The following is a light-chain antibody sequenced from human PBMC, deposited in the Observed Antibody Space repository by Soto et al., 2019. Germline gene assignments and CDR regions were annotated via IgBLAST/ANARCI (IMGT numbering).Light chain of an antibody. J-gene: IGLJ2*01. CDR1: SSNIGSNY. CDR2: DND. Sequence: QSVLTQPPSVSAAPGQKVTISCSGSSSNIGSNYVSWYQHLPGTAPKLLIYDNDQRPSGIPDRFSGSKSGTSATLGITGLQTGDEADYYCATWDSSLSGVVFGGGTKLTVL. V-gene: IGLV1-51*01. CDR3: ATWDSSLSGVV.